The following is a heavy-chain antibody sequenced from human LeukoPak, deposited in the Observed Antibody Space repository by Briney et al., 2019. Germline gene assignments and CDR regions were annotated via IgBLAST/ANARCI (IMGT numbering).Heavy chain of an antibody. J-gene: IGHJ4*02. CDR2: IRYDGINK. D-gene: IGHD6-13*01. Sequence: GGSLRLSCAASGFSFSAYAMYWVRQAPGKGPEWVALIRYDGINKYFGDSVKGRFTISRDNSKNMLYLQMNSLRAEDTAVYYCVKTGSGWYGDYWGQGARVTVSS. CDR1: GFSFSAYA. CDR3: VKTGSGWYGDY. V-gene: IGHV3-30*02.